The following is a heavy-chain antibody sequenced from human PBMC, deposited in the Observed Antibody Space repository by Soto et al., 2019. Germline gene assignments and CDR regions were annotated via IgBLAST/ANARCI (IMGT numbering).Heavy chain of an antibody. CDR1: NGSITSGNW. D-gene: IGHD3-16*01. J-gene: IGHJ5*02. CDR3: ARVWGALAPIAGWFGP. CDR2: IYQTGST. V-gene: IGHV4-4*02. Sequence: QVQLQESGPGLVKPSGTLSLTCAVSNGSITSGNWWSWVRQPPGKGLEWIGDIYQTGSTNYNPSLSSRVIMSVNTSKNNFSLSLSSVTAADTAVYFCARVWGALAPIAGWFGPWGRGILVTVSS.